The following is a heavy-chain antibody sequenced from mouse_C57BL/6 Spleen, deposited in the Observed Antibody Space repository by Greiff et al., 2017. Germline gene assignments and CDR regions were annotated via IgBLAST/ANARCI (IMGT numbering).Heavy chain of an antibody. CDR2: IDPSDSYT. V-gene: IGHV1-69*01. D-gene: IGHD1-1*01. J-gene: IGHJ4*01. CDR3: ARGSTVVGMDY. Sequence: VQLQQPGAELVMPGASVKLSCKASGYTFTSYWMHWVKQRPGQGLEWIGEIDPSDSYTNYNQKFKGKSTLTVDKSSSTAYMQLSSLTSEDSAVYYCARGSTVVGMDYWGQGTSGTVSS. CDR1: GYTFTSYW.